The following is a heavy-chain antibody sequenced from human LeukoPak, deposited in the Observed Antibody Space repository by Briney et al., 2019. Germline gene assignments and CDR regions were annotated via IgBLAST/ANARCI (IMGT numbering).Heavy chain of an antibody. J-gene: IGHJ4*02. V-gene: IGHV4-59*08. CDR2: IYYSGST. CDR1: GVSISSYY. D-gene: IGHD3-22*01. CDR3: ARHGNYYDSSGYNYYFDY. Sequence: PSETLSLTCTVSGVSISSYYWNWIRQPPGKGLEWIGNIYYSGSTKYNPSLKSRVTISVDTSKNHFSLKLSSVTAADTAVYYCARHGNYYDSSGYNYYFDYWGQGTLGTVSS.